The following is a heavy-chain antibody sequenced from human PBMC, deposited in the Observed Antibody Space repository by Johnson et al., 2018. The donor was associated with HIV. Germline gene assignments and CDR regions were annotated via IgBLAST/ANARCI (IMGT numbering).Heavy chain of an antibody. CDR3: ALSTSWSIAFDI. CDR2: IYSGGTT. V-gene: IGHV3-66*01. D-gene: IGHD6-13*01. CDR1: GFTFDDYG. Sequence: VQLVESGGGLVQPGGSLRLSCAASGFTFDDYGMSWVRQAPGKGLEWVSLIYSGGTTYYTDAVKGRFTISRDNSDNTLFLQMNSLRADDTAMYYCALSTSWSIAFDIWGQWTMVTVSS. J-gene: IGHJ3*02.